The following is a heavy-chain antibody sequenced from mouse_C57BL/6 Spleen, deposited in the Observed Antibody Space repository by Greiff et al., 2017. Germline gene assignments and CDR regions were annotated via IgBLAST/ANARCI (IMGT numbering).Heavy chain of an antibody. CDR1: GYTFTSYW. CDR2: IDPSDSET. D-gene: IGHD1-1*01. Sequence: QVQLQQPGAELVRPGSSVKLSCKASGYTFTSYWMHWVKQRPIQGLEWIGNIDPSDSETHYNQKFKDKATLTVDKSSSTAYMQLSSLTSEDSAVYYGAREYYGSRYFDVWGTGTTVTVSS. J-gene: IGHJ1*03. CDR3: AREYYGSRYFDV. V-gene: IGHV1-52*01.